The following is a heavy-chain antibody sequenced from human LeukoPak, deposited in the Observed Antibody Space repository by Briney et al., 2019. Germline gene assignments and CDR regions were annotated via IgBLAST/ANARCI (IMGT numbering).Heavy chain of an antibody. CDR2: IWSDGSNK. CDR3: TKDRSTYYDSSGYLIIDAFDI. CDR1: GFTFSSYG. D-gene: IGHD3-22*01. Sequence: GRSLRLSCAASGFTFSSYGMHWVRQTPGKGLEWVAIIWSDGSNKYYADSVKGRFTISRDNSKTTLYLQMNSLRAEDTAVYYCTKDRSTYYDSSGYLIIDAFDIWGQGTMVTVSS. V-gene: IGHV3-33*06. J-gene: IGHJ3*02.